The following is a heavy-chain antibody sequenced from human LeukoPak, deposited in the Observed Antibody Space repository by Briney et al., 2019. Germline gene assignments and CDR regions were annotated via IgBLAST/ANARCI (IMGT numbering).Heavy chain of an antibody. CDR1: GGSISSYY. V-gene: IGHV4-59*12. CDR3: ARDQSRWYCSSTSCYGNNWFDP. D-gene: IGHD2-2*01. Sequence: SETLSLTCTVSGGSISSYYWSWIRQPPGKGLEWIGYIYYSGSTNYNPSLKSRVTMSVDTSKNQFSLKLSSVTAADTAVYYCARDQSRWYCSSTSCYGNNWFDPWGQETLVTVSS. CDR2: IYYSGST. J-gene: IGHJ5*02.